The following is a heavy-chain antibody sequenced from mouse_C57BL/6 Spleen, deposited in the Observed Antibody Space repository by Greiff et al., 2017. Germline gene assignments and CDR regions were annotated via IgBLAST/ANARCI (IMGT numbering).Heavy chain of an antibody. Sequence: QVQLKESGPELVKPGASVKISCKASGYAFSSSWMNWVKQRPGKGLEWIGRIYPGDGDTNYNGKFKGKATLTADKSSSTAYMQLSSLTSEDSAVYFCARVHYDYDYAMDYWGQGTSVTVSS. D-gene: IGHD2-4*01. CDR2: IYPGDGDT. CDR1: GYAFSSSW. CDR3: ARVHYDYDYAMDY. J-gene: IGHJ4*01. V-gene: IGHV1-82*01.